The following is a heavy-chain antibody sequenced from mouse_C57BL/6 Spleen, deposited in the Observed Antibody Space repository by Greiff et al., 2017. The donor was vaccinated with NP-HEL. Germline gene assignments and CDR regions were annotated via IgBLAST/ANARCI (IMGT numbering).Heavy chain of an antibody. J-gene: IGHJ4*01. CDR3: ALLYYGYDSLYYAMDY. CDR2: IDPSDSYT. D-gene: IGHD2-2*01. Sequence: QVQLQQPGAELVKPGASVKLSCKASGYTFTSYWMQWVKQRPGQGLEWIGEIDPSDSYTNYNQKFKGKATLTVDTSSSTAYMQLSSLTSEDSAVYYCALLYYGYDSLYYAMDYWGQGTSVTVSS. V-gene: IGHV1-50*01. CDR1: GYTFTSYW.